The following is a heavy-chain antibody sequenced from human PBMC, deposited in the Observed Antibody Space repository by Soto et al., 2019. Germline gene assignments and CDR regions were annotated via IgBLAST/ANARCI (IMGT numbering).Heavy chain of an antibody. V-gene: IGHV1-18*01. D-gene: IGHD3-10*02. Sequence: QVQLVQSGGVMKKPGASVKVSCKASGYTFTSHGISWVRQAPGQGLEWMGWISASNGDTNYAQKYQGRVTVTTDTSTSTGYMELRSLRSEDTAVYYCARIVRGSNIDYYHYMDVWGEGTTVTVSS. CDR2: ISASNGDT. CDR1: GYTFTSHG. J-gene: IGHJ6*03. CDR3: ARIVRGSNIDYYHYMDV.